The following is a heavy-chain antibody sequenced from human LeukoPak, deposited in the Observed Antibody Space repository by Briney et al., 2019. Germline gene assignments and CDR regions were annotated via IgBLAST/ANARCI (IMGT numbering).Heavy chain of an antibody. CDR3: ARGRRLEHEGTFDY. Sequence: SEPLSLTCAVYGGSFSGYYWSWIRPPPGKGLEWIGEINHSGSTNYNPSLKRRVTISVDTSKNQFSLKLSSVTAADTAVYYCARGRRLEHEGTFDYWGQGTLVTVSS. J-gene: IGHJ4*02. V-gene: IGHV4-34*01. CDR1: GGSFSGYY. CDR2: INHSGST. D-gene: IGHD1/OR15-1a*01.